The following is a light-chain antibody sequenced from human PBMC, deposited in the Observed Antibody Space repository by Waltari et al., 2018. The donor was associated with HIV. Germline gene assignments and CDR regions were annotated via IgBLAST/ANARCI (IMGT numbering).Light chain of an antibody. CDR3: ATWDDGLSGVL. Sequence: QSVLTQPPSASGTPGQRVTIFCSGSSSNLGSNNVYWYQQLPEMAPKLLIYRNNERPSGVPDRFSGSKSGTSASLAISGLRSEDEADYYCATWDDGLSGVLFGGGTKLTVL. J-gene: IGLJ2*01. CDR1: SSNLGSNN. V-gene: IGLV1-47*01. CDR2: RNN.